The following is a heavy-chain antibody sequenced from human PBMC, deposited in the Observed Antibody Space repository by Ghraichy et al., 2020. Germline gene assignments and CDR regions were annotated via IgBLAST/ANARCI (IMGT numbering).Heavy chain of an antibody. J-gene: IGHJ4*02. Sequence: GGSLRLSCAASGFTFSSYGMHWVRQAPGKGLEWVAFIRYDGSNKYYADSVKGRFTISRDNSKNTLYLQMNSLRAEDTAVYYCAKVARVVVVAATIDYWGQGTLVTVSS. CDR1: GFTFSSYG. D-gene: IGHD2-15*01. V-gene: IGHV3-30*02. CDR2: IRYDGSNK. CDR3: AKVARVVVVAATIDY.